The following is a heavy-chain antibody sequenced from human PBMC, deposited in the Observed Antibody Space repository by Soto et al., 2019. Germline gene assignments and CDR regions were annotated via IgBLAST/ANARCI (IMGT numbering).Heavy chain of an antibody. Sequence: GGSLRLSCAASGFAFSSYAIHWVRQAPGKGLEWVAVISYDGTNKYYADSVKGRFTVSRDNSKNTLYLQMNNLRAEDTAVYYCARAECTSGWYSGCYIDYWGQGTLVTVSS. CDR1: GFAFSSYA. D-gene: IGHD6-19*01. J-gene: IGHJ4*02. V-gene: IGHV3-30-3*01. CDR2: ISYDGTNK. CDR3: ARAECTSGWYSGCYIDY.